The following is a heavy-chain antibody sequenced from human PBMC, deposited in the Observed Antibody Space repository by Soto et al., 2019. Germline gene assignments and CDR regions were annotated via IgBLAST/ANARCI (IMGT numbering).Heavy chain of an antibody. J-gene: IGHJ5*02. D-gene: IGHD3-9*01. CDR1: GSDITTYY. CDR3: ARCHIDHNWFDP. CDR2: IYDTGST. V-gene: IGHV4-59*01. Sequence: SETLSLTCTVSGSDITTYYWSWLRQSPGKGLEWIGHIYDTGSTTYNPSLKSRVTISVDTSNKQFSLRLTSVTAADTAVYYCARCHIDHNWFDPWGQGTLVTVSS.